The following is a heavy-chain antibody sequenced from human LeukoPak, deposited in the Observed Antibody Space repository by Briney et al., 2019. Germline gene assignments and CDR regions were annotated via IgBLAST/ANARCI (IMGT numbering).Heavy chain of an antibody. CDR2: ISSSRTI. Sequence: PGGSLRLSCAASGSTFSNYNMNWVRQAPGKGLEWVSYISSSRTIHYTESVKGRFTISRDNARNSLYLQMNSLRAEDTAVYYCARDFLEDDYWGQGTLVTVSS. D-gene: IGHD3-3*01. J-gene: IGHJ4*02. V-gene: IGHV3-48*01. CDR3: ARDFLEDDY. CDR1: GSTFSNYN.